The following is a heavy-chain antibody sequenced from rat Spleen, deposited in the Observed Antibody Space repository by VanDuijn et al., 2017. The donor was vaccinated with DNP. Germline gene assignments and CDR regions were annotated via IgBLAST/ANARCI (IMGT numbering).Heavy chain of an antibody. CDR3: ARYYGYNSYYFDY. Sequence: EVQLQESGPGLVKPPQSLSLTCSVTGYSITSNYWGWIRKFPGNKMEWIGHISYSGSTSYNPSLKSRISITRDTSKNQFFLQLNSVTTEDTATYYCARYYGYNSYYFDYWGQGVMVTVSS. J-gene: IGHJ2*01. CDR2: ISYSGST. V-gene: IGHV3-1*01. CDR1: GYSITSNY. D-gene: IGHD1-9*01.